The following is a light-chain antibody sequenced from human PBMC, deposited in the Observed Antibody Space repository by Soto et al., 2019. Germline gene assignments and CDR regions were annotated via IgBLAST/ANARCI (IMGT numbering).Light chain of an antibody. J-gene: IGKJ4*01. CDR1: QSVSSY. V-gene: IGKV3-11*01. CDR2: DAS. Sequence: ENVLTQSPAPPSLSPGERATPSRRASQSVSSYLAWYQQKPGQAPRLLIYDASNRATGIPARFSGSGSGTDFTLTISSLEPEDFAVYYCQQRSNWPLTFGGGTKVDIK. CDR3: QQRSNWPLT.